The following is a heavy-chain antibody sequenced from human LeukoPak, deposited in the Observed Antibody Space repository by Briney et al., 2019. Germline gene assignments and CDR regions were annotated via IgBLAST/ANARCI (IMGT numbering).Heavy chain of an antibody. Sequence: SETLSLTCTVSGGSISDYHWTWIRQSPGKTLEWIGCTHKSGSTHYNPSLRSRVTISLDTSKSQLSLKLSSVTAADTAVYYCARGRYYYDSSGWEDWGQGTLVTVSS. D-gene: IGHD3-22*01. CDR3: ARGRYYYDSSGWED. CDR1: GGSISDYH. CDR2: THKSGST. V-gene: IGHV4-59*08. J-gene: IGHJ4*02.